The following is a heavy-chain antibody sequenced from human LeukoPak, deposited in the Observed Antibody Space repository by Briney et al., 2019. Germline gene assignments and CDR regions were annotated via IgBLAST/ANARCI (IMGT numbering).Heavy chain of an antibody. Sequence: GGSLRLSCAASGFTFSSYEMNWVRQAPGKGLEWVSHISSSGSTIYYADSVKGRFTISRDNAKNSLYLQMNSLRAENTAVYYCAELGITMIGGVWGKGTTVTISS. CDR1: GFTFSSYE. CDR3: AELGITMIGGV. J-gene: IGHJ6*04. V-gene: IGHV3-48*03. CDR2: ISSSGSTI. D-gene: IGHD3-10*02.